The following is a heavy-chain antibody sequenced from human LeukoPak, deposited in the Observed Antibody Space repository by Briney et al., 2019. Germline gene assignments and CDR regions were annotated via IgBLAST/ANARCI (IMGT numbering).Heavy chain of an antibody. V-gene: IGHV1-69*13. CDR2: IIPIFGTA. D-gene: IGHD3-10*01. J-gene: IGHJ6*02. CDR3: ASSPWFGELLTSYYYGMDV. Sequence: SVKVSCKASGGTFSSYAISWVRQAPGQGLEWMGGIIPIFGTANHAQKFQGRVTITADESTSTAYMELSSLRSEDTAVYYCASSPWFGELLTSYYYGMDVWGQGTTVTVSS. CDR1: GGTFSSYA.